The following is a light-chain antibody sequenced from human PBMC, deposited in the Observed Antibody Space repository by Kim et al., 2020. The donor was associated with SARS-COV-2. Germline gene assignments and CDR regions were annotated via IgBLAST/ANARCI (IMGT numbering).Light chain of an antibody. CDR2: RSN. CDR1: NNNVGNQG. J-gene: IGLJ3*02. Sequence: LTQPPSVSKGLGQTATLTCTGNNNNVGNQGAAWLQQHQGHPPKLLSYRSNNRPSGISERFSASRSGDTASLTITGLQPDDETDYYCSAWDSTLNVWVFGGGTQLTVL. V-gene: IGLV10-54*04. CDR3: SAWDSTLNVWV.